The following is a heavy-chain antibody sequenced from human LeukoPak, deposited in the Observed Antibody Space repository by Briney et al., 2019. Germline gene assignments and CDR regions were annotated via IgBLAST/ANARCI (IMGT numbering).Heavy chain of an antibody. J-gene: IGHJ5*02. D-gene: IGHD3-10*01. CDR3: ARGGFTMVRGVIRWFDP. V-gene: IGHV4-34*01. Sequence: SETLSLTCAVYGGSFSGYYWSWIRQPPGKGLEWIGEINHSGSTNYNPSLKSRVTISVDTSKNQFSLELNSVTAADTAVYYCARGGFTMVRGVIRWFDPWGQGTLVTVSS. CDR1: GGSFSGYY. CDR2: INHSGST.